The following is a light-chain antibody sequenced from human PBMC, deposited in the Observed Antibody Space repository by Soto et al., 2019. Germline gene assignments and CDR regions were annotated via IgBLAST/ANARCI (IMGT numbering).Light chain of an antibody. CDR1: QRIRTS. V-gene: IGKV1-39*01. Sequence: DVQMTQSPSSLSASVGDRVTITCRASQRIRTSLNWYQQKPGKAPKFLIYDASSLQSEVPSRFSGSGSGTDFTLTISNLQPEGFATYYCQQSYSVPPTFGQGTKLEI. CDR3: QQSYSVPPT. CDR2: DAS. J-gene: IGKJ2*01.